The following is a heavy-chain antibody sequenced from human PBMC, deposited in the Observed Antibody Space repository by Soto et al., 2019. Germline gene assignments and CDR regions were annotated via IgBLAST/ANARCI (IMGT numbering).Heavy chain of an antibody. V-gene: IGHV4-34*01. D-gene: IGHD6-13*01. CDR3: ARSGGIAAVRTWFDP. Sequence: SETLSLTCAVYGGSFSGYYWSWIRQPPGKGLEWIGEINHSGSTDYNPALKSRVTISVDTSKNQFSLKLSSVTAADTAVYYCARSGGIAAVRTWFDPWGQGTLVTVSS. CDR1: GGSFSGYY. CDR2: INHSGST. J-gene: IGHJ5*02.